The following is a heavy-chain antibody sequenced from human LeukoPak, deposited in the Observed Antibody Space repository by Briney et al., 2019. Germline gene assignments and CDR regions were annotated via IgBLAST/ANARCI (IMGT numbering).Heavy chain of an antibody. J-gene: IGHJ6*03. CDR3: ARLSWRLMVRGIRYYYMDV. CDR2: IYTSGST. D-gene: IGHD3-10*01. CDR1: GGSISSGSYY. Sequence: SETLSLTCTVSGGSISSGSYYWSWIRQPAGKGLEWIGRIYTSGSTNYNPSLKSRVTISVDTSKNQFSLKLSSVTAADTAVYYCARLSWRLMVRGIRYYYMDVWGKGTTVTIS. V-gene: IGHV4-61*02.